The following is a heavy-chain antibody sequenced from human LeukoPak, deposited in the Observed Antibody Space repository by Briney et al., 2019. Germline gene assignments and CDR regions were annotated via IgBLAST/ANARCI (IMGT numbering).Heavy chain of an antibody. CDR2: ISYDGSNK. J-gene: IGHJ4*02. CDR1: GFTFSSYA. V-gene: IGHV3-30*04. Sequence: GRALRLSCAASGFTFSSYAMHWVRQAPGKGLEWVAVISYDGSNKYYADSVKGRFTISRDNSKNTPYLQMNSLRAEDTAVYYCARESSGSSSWYYFDYWGQGTLVTVSS. D-gene: IGHD6-13*01. CDR3: ARESSGSSSWYYFDY.